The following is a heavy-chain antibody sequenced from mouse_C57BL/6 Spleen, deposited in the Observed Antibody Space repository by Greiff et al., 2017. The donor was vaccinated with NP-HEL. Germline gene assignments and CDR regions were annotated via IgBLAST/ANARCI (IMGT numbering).Heavy chain of an antibody. V-gene: IGHV5-17*01. D-gene: IGHD1-1*01. J-gene: IGHJ2*01. Sequence: DVKLVESGGGLVKPGGSLTLSCAASGFTFSDYGMHWVRQAPEKGLEWVAYISSGSSTIYYADTVKGRFTISRDNAKNTLFLQMTSLRSEDTAMYYCALGSSYFDYWGQGTTLTVSS. CDR2: ISSGSSTI. CDR1: GFTFSDYG. CDR3: ALGSSYFDY.